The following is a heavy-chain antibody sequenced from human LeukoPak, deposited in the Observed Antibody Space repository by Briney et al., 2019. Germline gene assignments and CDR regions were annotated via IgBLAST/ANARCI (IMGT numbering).Heavy chain of an antibody. CDR3: ARREGTFGTYFDY. J-gene: IGHJ4*02. V-gene: IGHV1-69*13. D-gene: IGHD3-10*01. CDR2: IIPIFGTA. Sequence: SVKVSCKVSGGTLSSYATNWVRQAPGQGLEWMGGIIPIFGTANYAQKFQGRVTIIADESSTTAYMELSSLRSEDTAVYYCARREGTFGTYFDYWGQGTLVTVSS. CDR1: GGTLSSYA.